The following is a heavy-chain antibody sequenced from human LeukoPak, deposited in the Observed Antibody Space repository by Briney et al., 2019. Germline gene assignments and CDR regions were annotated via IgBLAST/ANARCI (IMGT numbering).Heavy chain of an antibody. Sequence: ASVKVSCKASGYTFTGYYMHWVRQAPGQGLEWMGWISAYNGNTNYAQKLQGRVTMTTDTSTSTAYMELRSLRSDDTAVYYCARDRGYYDSSGYYYYWGQGTLVTVSS. V-gene: IGHV1-18*04. CDR3: ARDRGYYDSSGYYYY. CDR1: GYTFTGYY. CDR2: ISAYNGNT. D-gene: IGHD3-22*01. J-gene: IGHJ4*02.